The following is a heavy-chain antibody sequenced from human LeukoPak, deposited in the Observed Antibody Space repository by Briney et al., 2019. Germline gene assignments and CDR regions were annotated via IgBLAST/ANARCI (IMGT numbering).Heavy chain of an antibody. CDR2: INHTGNT. CDR1: GGSFSGYY. CDR3: ARETPGYCSSTSCYEGTTLDY. D-gene: IGHD2-2*03. Sequence: SETLSLTCAVNGGSFSGYYWNWIRQPPGKRLEWIGEINHTGNTNYNPSLKRRVTISVDTSQKQFSLRLNSVTAADTAVYYCARETPGYCSSTSCYEGTTLDYWGQGTLVTVSS. J-gene: IGHJ4*02. V-gene: IGHV4-34*01.